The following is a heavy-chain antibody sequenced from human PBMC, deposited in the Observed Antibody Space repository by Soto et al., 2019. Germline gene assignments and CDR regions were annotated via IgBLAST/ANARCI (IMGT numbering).Heavy chain of an antibody. CDR2: ISAYNGNT. J-gene: IGHJ5*02. CDR3: ARPRGCSGGSCYSRWFDP. D-gene: IGHD2-15*01. CDR1: GETFTSNA. V-gene: IGHV1-18*01. Sequence: GAPVKPSSEASGETFTSNARCWARQATEQGLEWMGWISAYNGNTNYAQKLQGRVTMTTDTSTSTAYMELRSLRSDDTAVYYCARPRGCSGGSCYSRWFDPWGQGTLVTVSS.